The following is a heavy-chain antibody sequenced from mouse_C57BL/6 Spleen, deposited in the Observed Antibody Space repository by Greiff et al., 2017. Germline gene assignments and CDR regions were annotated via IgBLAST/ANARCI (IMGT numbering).Heavy chain of an antibody. CDR2: IDPSDSYT. CDR1: GYTFTSYW. J-gene: IGHJ3*01. Sequence: QVQLQQPGAELVKPGASVKLSCKASGYTFTSYWMQWVKQRPGQGLEWIGEIDPSDSYTNYNQKFKGKATLTVDTSSSTAYMQLSSLTSEDSAVYDCARRASMAAYWGQGTLVTVSA. V-gene: IGHV1-50*01. CDR3: ARRASMAAY. D-gene: IGHD6-1*01.